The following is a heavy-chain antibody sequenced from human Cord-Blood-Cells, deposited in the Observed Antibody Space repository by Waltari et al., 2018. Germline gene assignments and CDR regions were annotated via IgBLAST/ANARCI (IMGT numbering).Heavy chain of an antibody. D-gene: IGHD2-2*02. CDR2: IYHSGST. CDR3: ARDGSVPAAIGWFDP. Sequence: QVQLQESGPGLVKPSETLSLTCTVSGYSISSGYYWGWIRQPPGKGLEWIGSIYHSGSTYYNPSLKSRVTISVDTSKNQFSLKLSSVTAADTAVYYCARDGSVPAAIGWFDPWGQETLVTVSS. V-gene: IGHV4-38-2*02. J-gene: IGHJ5*02. CDR1: GYSISSGYY.